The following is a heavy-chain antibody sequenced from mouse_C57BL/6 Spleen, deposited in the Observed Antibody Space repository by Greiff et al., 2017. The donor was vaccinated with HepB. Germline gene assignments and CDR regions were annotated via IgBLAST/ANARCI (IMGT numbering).Heavy chain of an antibody. J-gene: IGHJ4*01. Sequence: EVKVVESGGGLVKPGGSLKLSCAASGFTFSSYAMSWVRQTPEKRLEWVATISDGGSYTYYPDNVKGRFTISRDNAKNNLYLQMSHLKSEDTAMYYCARERWLLRRDYAMDYWGQGTSVTVSS. CDR2: ISDGGSYT. CDR3: ARERWLLRRDYAMDY. V-gene: IGHV5-4*01. D-gene: IGHD2-3*01. CDR1: GFTFSSYA.